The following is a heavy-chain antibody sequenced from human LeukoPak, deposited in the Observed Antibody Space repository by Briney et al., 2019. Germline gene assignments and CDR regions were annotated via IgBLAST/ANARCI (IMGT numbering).Heavy chain of an antibody. J-gene: IGHJ1*01. CDR1: GYHFTTYW. V-gene: IGHV5-51*01. D-gene: IGHD3-22*01. Sequence: GESPKISCKASGYHFTTYWIAWVRQMPGKGLEWVGMIYPGDSDTRYSPASQGQVSMSVDKSISTAYLQWSSLKASDSAMYYCARLPYDTSGYFQQYFQHWAQGTLVIVSS. CDR2: IYPGDSDT. CDR3: ARLPYDTSGYFQQYFQH.